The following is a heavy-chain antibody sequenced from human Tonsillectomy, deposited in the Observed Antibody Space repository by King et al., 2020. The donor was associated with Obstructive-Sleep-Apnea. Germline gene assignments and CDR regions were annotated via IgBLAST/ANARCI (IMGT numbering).Heavy chain of an antibody. CDR2: IFSNDEK. Sequence: TLKESGPVLVKPTETLTLTCTVSGFSLSNARMGVSWIRQPPGKALEWLAHIFSNDEKSYSTSLKSRLTFSKDTSKSQVVLTMTNMDPVDTGTYYCARIDSSWYPIDVYWYFDLGGRGTLVTVSS. V-gene: IGHV2-26*01. D-gene: IGHD6-13*01. J-gene: IGHJ2*01. CDR1: GFSLSNARMG. CDR3: ARIDSSWYPIDVYWYFDL.